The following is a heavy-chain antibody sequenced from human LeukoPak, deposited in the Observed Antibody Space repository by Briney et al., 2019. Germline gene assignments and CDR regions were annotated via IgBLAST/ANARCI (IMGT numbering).Heavy chain of an antibody. Sequence: GGSLRLSCSPSGFTFGTYSMSCIRVVPGRGLEWVSSISETGDYIYYAESVKGRFTISRDNTKNSLYLQMNSLRAEDTAVYYCARDEGYDTPGGGQGTLVTVSS. CDR1: GFTFGTYS. J-gene: IGHJ4*02. CDR2: ISETGDYI. V-gene: IGHV3-21*01. D-gene: IGHD3-22*01. CDR3: ARDEGYDTPG.